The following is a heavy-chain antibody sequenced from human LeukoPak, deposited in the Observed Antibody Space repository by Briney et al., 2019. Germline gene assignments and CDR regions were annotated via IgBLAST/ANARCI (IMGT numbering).Heavy chain of an antibody. CDR3: VKGNNYDSSGYQFDY. V-gene: IGHV3-64D*06. J-gene: IGHJ4*02. CDR1: GFTFRSYV. CDR2: ISSNGGST. D-gene: IGHD3-22*01. Sequence: GGFLRLSCSASGFTFRSYVMYWVRQAPGKGLEYVSVISSNGGSTNYADSVKGRFTISRDNSKNTLYLQMSSLRAEDTAVYYCVKGNNYDSSGYQFDYWGQGTLVTVSS.